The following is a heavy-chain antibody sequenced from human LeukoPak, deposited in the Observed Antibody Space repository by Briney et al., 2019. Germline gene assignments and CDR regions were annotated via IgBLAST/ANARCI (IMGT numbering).Heavy chain of an antibody. D-gene: IGHD2-15*01. CDR3: ARDPLGYCSGGSCYGHYYYGMDV. CDR1: GGSISSYY. J-gene: IGHJ6*02. CDR2: IYYSGST. Sequence: SETLSLTCTVSGGSISSYYWSWIRQPPGKGLEWIGYIYYSGSTNYNPSLKSRVTLSVDTSKNQFSLKLSSVTAADTAVYYCARDPLGYCSGGSCYGHYYYGMDVWGQGTTVTVSS. V-gene: IGHV4-59*01.